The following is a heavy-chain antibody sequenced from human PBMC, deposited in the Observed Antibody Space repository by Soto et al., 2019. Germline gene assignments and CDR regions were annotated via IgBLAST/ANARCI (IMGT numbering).Heavy chain of an antibody. V-gene: IGHV1-69*01. CDR2: IIPIFGTA. Sequence: QVQLVQSGAEVKKPGSSVKVSCKASGGTFSSYAISWVRQAPGQGLEWMGGIIPIFGTANYAQKFQGRVTITADESTSTADMELSSLRSEDTAVYYCAREVQSGYYYELDYWGQGTLVTVSS. D-gene: IGHD3-22*01. J-gene: IGHJ4*02. CDR1: GGTFSSYA. CDR3: AREVQSGYYYELDY.